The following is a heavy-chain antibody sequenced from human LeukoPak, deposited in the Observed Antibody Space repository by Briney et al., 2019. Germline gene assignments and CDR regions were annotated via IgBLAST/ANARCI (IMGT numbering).Heavy chain of an antibody. Sequence: GASVKVSCKASGGTFSSYTISWVRQAPGQGLEWMGRIIPILGIANYARKLQGRVTITADKSTSTAYMELSSLRSEDTAVYYCARPSGSYGRYYFDYWGQGTLVTVSS. CDR1: GGTFSSYT. V-gene: IGHV1-69*02. CDR2: IIPILGIA. CDR3: ARPSGSYGRYYFDY. J-gene: IGHJ4*02. D-gene: IGHD1-26*01.